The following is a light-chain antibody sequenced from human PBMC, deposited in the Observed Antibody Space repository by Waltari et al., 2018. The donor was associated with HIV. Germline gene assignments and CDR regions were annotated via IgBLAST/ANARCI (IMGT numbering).Light chain of an antibody. CDR1: QVINTY. CDR2: DAS. Sequence: DIQMTQSPSSLSASVGNRVTITCRASQVINTYLDCFQQKPGKAPKSLMYDASSLQSGVPSRFSGSVSGTDFTLTISSLQPEDCATYYCQQYQSYPITFGQGTRLEI. J-gene: IGKJ5*01. V-gene: IGKV1-16*01. CDR3: QQYQSYPIT.